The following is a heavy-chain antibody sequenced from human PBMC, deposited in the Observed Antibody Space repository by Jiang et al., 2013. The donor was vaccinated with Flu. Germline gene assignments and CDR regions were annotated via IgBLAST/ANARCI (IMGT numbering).Heavy chain of an antibody. CDR1: GFTFSSYG. V-gene: IGHV3-33*01. Sequence: VQLVESGGGVVQPGRSLRLSCAASGFTFSSYGMHWVRQAPGKGLEWVAVIWYDGSNKYYADSVKGRFTISRDNSKNTLYLQMNSLRAEDTAVYYCARDARSSGWLPHYYYYYGMDVWGQGTTVTVSS. CDR2: IWYDGSNK. D-gene: IGHD6-19*01. J-gene: IGHJ6*02. CDR3: ARDARSSGWLPHYYYYYGMDV.